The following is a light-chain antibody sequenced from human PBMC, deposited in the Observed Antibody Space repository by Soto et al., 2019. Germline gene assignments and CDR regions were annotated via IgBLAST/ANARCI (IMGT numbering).Light chain of an antibody. CDR2: AAS. J-gene: IGKJ3*01. V-gene: IGKV1-12*01. CDR1: QSISSW. CDR3: QQANTFSFT. Sequence: DIQMTQSPSSVSASVGDRVTITWRASQSISSWLAWYQQRPGKAPKLLIHAASNLRSGVPSRFSGSGSGTDFTLTISSLQPEDFATYYCQQANTFSFTFGPGTKVDVK.